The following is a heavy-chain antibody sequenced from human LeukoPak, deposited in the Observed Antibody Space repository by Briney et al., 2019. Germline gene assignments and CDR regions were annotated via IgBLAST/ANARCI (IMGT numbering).Heavy chain of an antibody. D-gene: IGHD2-2*01. Sequence: APVKVSCKASGYTFTHNYIHWVRQAPGQGLEWMGWINPNSGGTNSAQRFQGRVTMTRDTSISTAYMDLSSLRSDDTAVYYCTRGVGTSLFADWGQGTLVTVSS. V-gene: IGHV1-2*02. CDR2: INPNSGGT. CDR3: TRGVGTSLFAD. CDR1: GYTFTHNY. J-gene: IGHJ4*02.